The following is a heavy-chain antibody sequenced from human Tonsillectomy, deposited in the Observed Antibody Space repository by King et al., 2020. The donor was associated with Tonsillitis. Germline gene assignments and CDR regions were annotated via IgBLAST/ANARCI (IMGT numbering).Heavy chain of an antibody. J-gene: IGHJ5*02. CDR1: GFTVSSNY. Sequence: EVQLVESGGGLIQPGGSLRLSCAASGFTVSSNYMSWVRQAPGKGLEWVSVIYSGGNTYYADSVKGRFTVSRDNSKNTLYLQMNSLRAEDTAVYYCARDGPPLGYCSGGSCVRWFDPWGQGTLVTVSS. D-gene: IGHD2-15*01. V-gene: IGHV3-53*01. CDR3: ARDGPPLGYCSGGSCVRWFDP. CDR2: IYSGGNT.